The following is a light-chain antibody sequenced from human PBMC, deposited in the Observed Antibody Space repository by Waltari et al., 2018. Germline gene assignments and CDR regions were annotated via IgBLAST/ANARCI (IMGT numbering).Light chain of an antibody. Sequence: EVVLTQSPGTLSLSPGEGATLACRASQTVSRSFLAWYQHKPGQAPRRLIYGASNRATGIPDRFSASGAGRDFTLTISRLEPEDFAVYYCQQYGASPWAFGQGTKVEIK. V-gene: IGKV3-20*01. CDR3: QQYGASPWA. CDR2: GAS. CDR1: QTVSRSF. J-gene: IGKJ1*01.